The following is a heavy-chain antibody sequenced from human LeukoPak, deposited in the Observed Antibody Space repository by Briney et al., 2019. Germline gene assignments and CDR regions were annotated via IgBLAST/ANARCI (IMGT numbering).Heavy chain of an antibody. CDR2: IIPIFSTA. CDR3: ARSLLRYFDWSKPYSFDY. D-gene: IGHD3-9*01. V-gene: IGHV1-69*13. CDR1: GGTFSSYA. J-gene: IGHJ4*02. Sequence: GASVKVSCKASGGTFSSYAISWVRQAPGQGLEWMGGIIPIFSTANYAQKFQGRVTITADESTSTAYMELSSLRSEDTAVYYCARSLLRYFDWSKPYSFDYWGQGTLVTVSS.